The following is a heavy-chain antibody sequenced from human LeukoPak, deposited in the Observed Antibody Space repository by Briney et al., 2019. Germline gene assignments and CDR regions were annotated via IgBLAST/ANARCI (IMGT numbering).Heavy chain of an antibody. CDR3: ARGWYQLLYGFDY. CDR1: GGSISSYY. D-gene: IGHD2-2*02. CDR2: IYHSGST. Sequence: PSETLSLTCTVSGGSISSYYWSWIRQPPGKGLEWIGEIYHSGSTNYNPSLKSRVTISIDKSKNQFSLKLSSVTAADTAVYYCARGWYQLLYGFDYWGQGTLVTVSS. V-gene: IGHV4-59*12. J-gene: IGHJ4*02.